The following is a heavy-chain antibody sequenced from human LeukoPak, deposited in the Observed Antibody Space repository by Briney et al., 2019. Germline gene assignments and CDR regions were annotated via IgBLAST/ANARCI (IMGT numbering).Heavy chain of an antibody. J-gene: IGHJ4*02. CDR1: GFTFSSYG. CDR3: ARDWRVRYYDSSGSPGY. CDR2: IWYDGSNK. Sequence: GGSLRLSCAASGFTFSSYGMHWVRQALGKGLEWVAVIWYDGSNKYYADSVKGRFTISRDNSKNTLYLQMNSLRAEDTAVYYCARDWRVRYYDSSGSPGYWGQGTLVTVSS. D-gene: IGHD3-22*01. V-gene: IGHV3-33*01.